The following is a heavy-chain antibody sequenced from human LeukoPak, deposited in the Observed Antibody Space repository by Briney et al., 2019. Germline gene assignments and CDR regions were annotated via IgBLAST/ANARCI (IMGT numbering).Heavy chain of an antibody. Sequence: GASVKVSCKASGYTFTSYAMHWVRQAPGQRLEWMGWINAGNGNTKYSQKFQGRVTITGDTSASTAYMELSSLRSEDTAVYYCARDRVRGYYDSSGYPPFDYWGQGTLVTVSS. CDR3: ARDRVRGYYDSSGYPPFDY. CDR2: INAGNGNT. CDR1: GYTFTSYA. V-gene: IGHV1-3*01. J-gene: IGHJ4*02. D-gene: IGHD3-22*01.